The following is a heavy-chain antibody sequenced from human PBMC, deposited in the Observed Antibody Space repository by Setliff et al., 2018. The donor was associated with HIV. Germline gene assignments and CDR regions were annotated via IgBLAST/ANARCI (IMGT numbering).Heavy chain of an antibody. V-gene: IGHV1-46*01. CDR3: ATEGAGGSYQRASALDV. J-gene: IGHJ3*01. Sequence: ASVKVSCKASGYTFTSYYMHWVRQAPRHGLEWMGIINPSGGDTEYAQKFQDRVTMTTDTSTSTAYMELSNLRSEDTAVYYCATEGAGGSYQRASALDVWGQGTMVTVSS. CDR1: GYTFTSYY. CDR2: INPSGGDT. D-gene: IGHD1-26*01.